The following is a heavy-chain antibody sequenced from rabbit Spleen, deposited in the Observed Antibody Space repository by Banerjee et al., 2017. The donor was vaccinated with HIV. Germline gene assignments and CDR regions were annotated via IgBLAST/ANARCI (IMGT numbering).Heavy chain of an antibody. CDR2: MVTGSSGPT. J-gene: IGHJ4*01. CDR3: ARDNSGGGIYGDL. CDR1: GFDFNSNT. D-gene: IGHD1-1*01. Sequence: QSLQESGGDLVQPGASLTLTCKASGFDFNSNTMCWVRQAPGKRPEWIACMVTGSSGPTYYARWAKGRFTISKTSSTTVTLQMTSLTVADTATYFCARDNSGGGIYGDLWGPGTLVTVS. V-gene: IGHV1S40*01.